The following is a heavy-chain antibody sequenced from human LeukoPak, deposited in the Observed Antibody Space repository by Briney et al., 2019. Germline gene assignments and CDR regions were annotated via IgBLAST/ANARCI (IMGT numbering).Heavy chain of an antibody. Sequence: SETLSLTCAVYGGSFSGYYWSWIRQPPGNGLEWIGEINHSGSTNYNPSLKSRATISVDTSKNQFSLKLSSVTAADTAVYYCARGLAAFDYWGQGTLVTVSS. CDR1: GGSFSGYY. D-gene: IGHD6-19*01. J-gene: IGHJ4*02. CDR2: INHSGST. CDR3: ARGLAAFDY. V-gene: IGHV4-34*01.